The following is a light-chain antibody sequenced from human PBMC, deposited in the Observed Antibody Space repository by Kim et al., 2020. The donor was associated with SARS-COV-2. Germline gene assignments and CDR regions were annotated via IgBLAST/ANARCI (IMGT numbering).Light chain of an antibody. Sequence: QSVLTQPPSVSGAPGQKVTISCTGSSSNIGAGYDVQWYQQIPGTAPKVLIYGNSNRPSGVPDRFSGSKSGTSASLAITGLQAEDEADYYCQSHDSSLSGWVFGGGTKLTVL. CDR3: QSHDSSLSGWV. CDR2: GNS. CDR1: SSNIGAGYD. V-gene: IGLV1-40*01. J-gene: IGLJ3*02.